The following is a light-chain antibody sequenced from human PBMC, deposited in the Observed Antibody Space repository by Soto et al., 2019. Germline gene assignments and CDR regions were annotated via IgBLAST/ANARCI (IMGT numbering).Light chain of an antibody. CDR3: QQSYSVPPS. Sequence: DIQMTQSPSSLSASVGDRVTITCRASQSINNHLNWYQQRPGKAPELLIYAASSLQGGVPSRFSGSESGTDVTLTISSLQPEDFATYFCQQSYSVPPSFGQGTKLEIK. J-gene: IGKJ2*01. V-gene: IGKV1-39*01. CDR2: AAS. CDR1: QSINNH.